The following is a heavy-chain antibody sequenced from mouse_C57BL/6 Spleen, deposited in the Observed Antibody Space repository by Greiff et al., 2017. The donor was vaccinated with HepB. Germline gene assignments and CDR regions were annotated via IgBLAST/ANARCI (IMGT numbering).Heavy chain of an antibody. CDR3: ARTSSYYGYDYAMDY. J-gene: IGHJ4*01. D-gene: IGHD2-9*01. V-gene: IGHV5-17*01. CDR2: ISSGSSTI. CDR1: GFTFSDYG. Sequence: EVKVVESGGGLVKPGGSLKLSCAASGFTFSDYGMHWVRQAPEKGLEWVAYISSGSSTIYYADTVKGRFTISRDNAKNTLFLQMTSLRSEDTAMYYCARTSSYYGYDYAMDYWGQGTSVTVSS.